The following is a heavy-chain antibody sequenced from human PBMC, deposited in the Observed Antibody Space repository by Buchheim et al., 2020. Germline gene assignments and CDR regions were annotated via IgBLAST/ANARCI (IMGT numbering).Heavy chain of an antibody. Sequence: QVQLVESGGGLVKPGGSLRLSCAASGFTFSDYYMSWIRQAPGKGLAWVSSISSSGSTIYYADSVKGRFTIYRHNAKNSLYLQMNSLRAEDTAVYYCARDSSTVKDYYYYGMDVWGQGTT. D-gene: IGHD4-17*01. J-gene: IGHJ6*02. CDR3: ARDSSTVKDYYYYGMDV. CDR2: ISSSGSTI. CDR1: GFTFSDYY. V-gene: IGHV3-11*01.